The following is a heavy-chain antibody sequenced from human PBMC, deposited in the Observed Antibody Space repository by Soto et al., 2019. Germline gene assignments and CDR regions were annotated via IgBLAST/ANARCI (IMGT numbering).Heavy chain of an antibody. CDR1: GFTFRSYG. J-gene: IGHJ4*02. CDR2: ISYDGSIK. CDR3: AKVGPSSGSFTTNYFDY. D-gene: IGHD1-26*01. V-gene: IGHV3-30*18. Sequence: QVQLVESGGGVVQPGRSLRLSCAASGFTFRSYGMHWVRQAPGKGLEWVAVISYDGSIKYYADSVKGRFTISRDNSRNTLYLQMNSLRAEDTAVYYCAKVGPSSGSFTTNYFDYRGQGTLVTVSS.